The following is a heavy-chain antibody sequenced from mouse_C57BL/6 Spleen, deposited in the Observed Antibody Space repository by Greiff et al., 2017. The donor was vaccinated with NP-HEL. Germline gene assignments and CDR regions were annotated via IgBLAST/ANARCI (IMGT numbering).Heavy chain of an antibody. CDR3: ATTVVPY. CDR1: GYTFTSYW. J-gene: IGHJ2*01. CDR2: IDPSDSYT. V-gene: IGHV1-59*01. Sequence: VQLQQPGAELVRPGTSVKLSCKASGYTFTSYWMHWVKQRPGQGLEWIGVIDPSDSYTNYNQKFKGKATLTVDTSPSTAYMQLSSLTSEDSAVYYCATTVVPYWGQGTTLTVSS. D-gene: IGHD1-1*01.